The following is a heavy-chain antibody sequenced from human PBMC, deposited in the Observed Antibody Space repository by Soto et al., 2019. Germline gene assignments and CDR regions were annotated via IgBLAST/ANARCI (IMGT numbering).Heavy chain of an antibody. J-gene: IGHJ5*02. CDR2: ISGSGGRT. CDR3: AKDLGELELPKIGSYAP. D-gene: IGHD1-7*01. V-gene: IGHV3-23*01. CDR1: GFTFSSYA. Sequence: EVQLLESGGGLVQPGGSLRLSCAASGFTFSSYAMSWVRQAPGKGLEWVSAISGSGGRTYYADSVKGRFTISRDNSKNTLNLQMTSLRAEDTAVYYCAKDLGELELPKIGSYAPWGQGTPVTVST.